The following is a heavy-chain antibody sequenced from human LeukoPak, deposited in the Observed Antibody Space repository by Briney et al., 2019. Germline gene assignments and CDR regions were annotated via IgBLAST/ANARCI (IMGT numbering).Heavy chain of an antibody. Sequence: PGGSLRLSCAASEFTFNDYNMHWVRQAPGKGLEWVAFIQHDGSNYFYVDSVKGRFTISRDKSKNTLYLQMNSLRAEDTAVYYCAKDRLVPGSVLDYWGQGTLVTVSS. CDR1: EFTFNDYN. CDR2: IQHDGSNY. V-gene: IGHV3-30*02. CDR3: AKDRLVPGSVLDY. D-gene: IGHD6-19*01. J-gene: IGHJ4*02.